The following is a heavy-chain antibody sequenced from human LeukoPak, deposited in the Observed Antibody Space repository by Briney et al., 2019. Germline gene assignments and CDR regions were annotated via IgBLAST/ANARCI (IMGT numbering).Heavy chain of an antibody. Sequence: GGSLRLSCADSGFTFSHYAMGWVRQAPGEGLEWISAITDSGGDTYYADSVKGRFTISRDNSKSTLDLQMNSLRVEDTAVYYCAKGSAAARPYYFDFWGQGTLVTVSS. CDR2: ITDSGGDT. CDR1: GFTFSHYA. CDR3: AKGSAAARPYYFDF. J-gene: IGHJ4*02. D-gene: IGHD6-6*01. V-gene: IGHV3-23*01.